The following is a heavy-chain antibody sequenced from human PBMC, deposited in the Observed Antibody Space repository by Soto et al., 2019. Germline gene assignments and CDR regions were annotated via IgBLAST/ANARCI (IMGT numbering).Heavy chain of an antibody. V-gene: IGHV1-69*02. CDR2: IIPILGIA. J-gene: IGHJ3*02. CDR1: GGTFSSYT. Sequence: QVQLVQSGAEVKKPGSSVKVSCKASGGTFSSYTISWVRQAPGQGLEWMGRIIPILGIANYAQKCQGRVTITADKSTSTAYMELSSLRSEDTAVYYCARGIRGVGAFDIWGQGTMVTVSS. CDR3: ARGIRGVGAFDI. D-gene: IGHD3-10*01.